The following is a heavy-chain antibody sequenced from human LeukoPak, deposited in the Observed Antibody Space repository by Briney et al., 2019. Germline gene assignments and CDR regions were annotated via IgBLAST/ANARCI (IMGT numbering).Heavy chain of an antibody. V-gene: IGHV4-34*01. CDR1: GGSFSGYY. CDR2: INHSGST. Sequence: SETLSLTCAVYGGSFSGYYWSWIRQPPGKGLEWIGEINHSGSTNYNPSLKSRVTISVDTSKNQFSLKLSSVTAADTAVYYCGRGLPLYYYGSRSYYRGSFGYWGQGTLGTVSP. D-gene: IGHD3-10*01. CDR3: GRGLPLYYYGSRSYYRGSFGY. J-gene: IGHJ4*02.